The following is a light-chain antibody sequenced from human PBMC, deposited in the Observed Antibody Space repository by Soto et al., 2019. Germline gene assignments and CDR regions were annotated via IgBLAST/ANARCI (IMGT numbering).Light chain of an antibody. CDR3: CSYAGSYTWV. J-gene: IGLJ3*02. CDR2: DVT. CDR1: SSDVDFYNY. Sequence: QSALTQPRSVSGSPGQSVTISCTGTSSDVDFYNYVSWYQQHPGKAPKVMIYDVTKRPSGVPDRFSGSKSGNTASLTISGLQAEDEADYYCCSYAGSYTWVFGGGTKVTVL. V-gene: IGLV2-11*01.